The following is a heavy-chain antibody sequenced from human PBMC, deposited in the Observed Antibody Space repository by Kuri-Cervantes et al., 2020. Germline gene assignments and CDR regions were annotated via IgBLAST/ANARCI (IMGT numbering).Heavy chain of an antibody. CDR1: GFTFSSYG. Sequence: GESLKISCAASGFTFSSYGMHWVRQAPGKGLEWVAVISYDGSNKYYADSVKGRFTISRDNSKNTLYLQMNSLRAEDTAVYYCAREMRIRGWYLDYYYYGVDVWGQGTTVTVSS. CDR3: AREMRIRGWYLDYYYYGVDV. CDR2: ISYDGSNK. V-gene: IGHV3-30*03. D-gene: IGHD6-19*01. J-gene: IGHJ6*02.